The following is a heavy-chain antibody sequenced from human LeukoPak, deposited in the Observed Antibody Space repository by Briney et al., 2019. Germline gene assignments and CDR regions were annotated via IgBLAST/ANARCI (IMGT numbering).Heavy chain of an antibody. V-gene: IGHV3-21*04. CDR2: ISSSSSYI. Sequence: AGSLRLSCAASGFTFSSYSMNWVRQAPGKGLEWVSSISSSSSYIYYADSVKGRFTISRDNAKNTLYLQMNSVRAEDTAVYYCTKFGGYYYMDVWGKGTTLTVSS. CDR3: TKFGGYYYMDV. J-gene: IGHJ6*03. CDR1: GFTFSSYS. D-gene: IGHD3-10*01.